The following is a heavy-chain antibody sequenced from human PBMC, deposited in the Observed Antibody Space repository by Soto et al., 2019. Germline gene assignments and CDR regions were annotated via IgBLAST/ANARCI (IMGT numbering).Heavy chain of an antibody. CDR3: ARVPTAGNFDY. D-gene: IGHD6-13*01. J-gene: IGHJ4*02. CDR1: GGSISSYY. Sequence: SETLSLTCTVSGGSISSYYWSWIRQPPGRGLEWIGYIYYSGSTNYNPSLKSRVTISVDTSKNQFSLKLSSVTAADTAVYYCARVPTAGNFDYWGQGTLVTVSS. CDR2: IYYSGST. V-gene: IGHV4-59*01.